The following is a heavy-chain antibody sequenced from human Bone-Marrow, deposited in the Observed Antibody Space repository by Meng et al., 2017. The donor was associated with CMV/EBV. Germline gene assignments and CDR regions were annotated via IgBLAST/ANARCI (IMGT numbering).Heavy chain of an antibody. CDR2: ISSSSSYI. CDR3: VKLFDY. CDR1: GFTFSSYW. D-gene: IGHD3-10*01. J-gene: IGHJ4*02. V-gene: IGHV3-21*01. Sequence: GESLKISCAASGFTFSSYWMSWVRQAPGKGLEWVSSISSSSSYIYYADSVKGRFTISRDNAKNSLYLQMNSLRAEDTALYYCVKLFDYWGQGALVTVSS.